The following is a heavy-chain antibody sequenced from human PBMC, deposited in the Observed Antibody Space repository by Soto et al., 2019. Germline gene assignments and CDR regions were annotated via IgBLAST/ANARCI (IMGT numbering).Heavy chain of an antibody. CDR3: ARATIFGVVITRDYYYGMDV. V-gene: IGHV1-2*04. D-gene: IGHD3-3*01. Sequence: QVQLVQSGAEVKKPGASVKVSCKASGYTFTGYYMHWVRQAPGQGLEWMGWINPNSGGTNYAQKVQGWVTMTRDTSXXTXYXXLSRLRSDDTAVYYCARATIFGVVITRDYYYGMDVWGQGTTVTVSS. CDR1: GYTFTGYY. CDR2: INPNSGGT. J-gene: IGHJ6*02.